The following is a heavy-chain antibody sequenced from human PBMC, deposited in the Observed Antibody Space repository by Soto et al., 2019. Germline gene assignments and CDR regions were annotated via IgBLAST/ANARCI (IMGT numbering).Heavy chain of an antibody. CDR2: IYRGSP. CDR1: GGSVSSGTYY. D-gene: IGHD7-27*01. Sequence: QVQLQESGPGQVKPSETLFLTCTVSGGSVSSGTYYWSWIRQPAGKGLEWMGYIYRGSPNYNPSLESRATISVDTSRTQFSLMLSSVTAADTAVYYCSRDQGLGAGYFALWGGGTLVTVSS. CDR3: SRDQGLGAGYFAL. J-gene: IGHJ2*01. V-gene: IGHV4-61*01.